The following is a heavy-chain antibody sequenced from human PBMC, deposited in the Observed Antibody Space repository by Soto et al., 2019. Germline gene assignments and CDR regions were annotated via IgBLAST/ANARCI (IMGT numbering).Heavy chain of an antibody. CDR3: ARGGSSFRLFWFDP. Sequence: PSETLSVTCSVSGGAFSSYYWSWIRQPPGKGLEWIGYIYYSGSTNYNPSLKSRVTISVDTSKNQFSLKLSSVTAADTAVYYCARGGSSFRLFWFDPWGQGTLVTVSS. D-gene: IGHD6-6*01. CDR1: GGAFSSYY. CDR2: IYYSGST. V-gene: IGHV4-59*12. J-gene: IGHJ5*02.